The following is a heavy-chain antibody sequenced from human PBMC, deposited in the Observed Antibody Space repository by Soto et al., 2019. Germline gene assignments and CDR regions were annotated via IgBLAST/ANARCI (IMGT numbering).Heavy chain of an antibody. V-gene: IGHV3-23*01. D-gene: IGHD2-15*01. CDR3: ARGISGGRHFDY. CDR2: ISGSGDST. CDR1: GFTFSTYA. J-gene: IGHJ4*02. Sequence: GGSLRLSCAASGFTFSTYAMNWVRQAPGKGLEWVSGISGSGDSTYYADSVKGRFTVSRDNSKNTLYLQMNSLRAEDTAVYYCARGISGGRHFDYWGQGTLVTVSS.